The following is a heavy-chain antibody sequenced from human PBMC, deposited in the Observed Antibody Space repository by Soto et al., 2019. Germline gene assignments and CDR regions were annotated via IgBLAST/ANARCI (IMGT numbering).Heavy chain of an antibody. J-gene: IGHJ5*02. CDR3: ATQRLCTGGHCWNWLDP. CDR1: GYSISSSNW. V-gene: IGHV4-28*01. D-gene: IGHD2-8*02. CDR2: IYYSGST. Sequence: SETLSLTCAVSGYSISSSNWWGWIRQPPGKGLEWIGYIYYSGSTYYNPSLKSRVTMSVDTSKNQFSLKLSSVTAVDTAVYYCATQRLCTGGHCWNWLDPWGQGTLVTVSS.